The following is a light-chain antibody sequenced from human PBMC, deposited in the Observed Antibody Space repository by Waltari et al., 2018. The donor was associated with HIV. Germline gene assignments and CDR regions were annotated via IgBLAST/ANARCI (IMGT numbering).Light chain of an antibody. J-gene: IGKJ4*02. CDR3: QQASSFPHT. CDR2: HGS. V-gene: IGKV1D-12*01. CDR1: QYIGDK. Sequence: DIQMTQSPSAVSLSVGDNVSISCQASQYIGDKLAWYQKKTGEAPKLLIYHGSNVQSGVPSRFAAPVTGPQFSLTITGLQREDFATFFCQQASSFPHTFGEGT.